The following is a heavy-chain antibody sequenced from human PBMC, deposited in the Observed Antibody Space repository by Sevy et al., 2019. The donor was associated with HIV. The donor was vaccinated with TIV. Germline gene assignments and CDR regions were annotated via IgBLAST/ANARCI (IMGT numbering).Heavy chain of an antibody. CDR2: LYYRGRT. CDR1: GASINSYF. Sequence: SETLSLTCSVSGASINSYFWSWIRQPPGKGLEWIGYLYYRGRTNYNTSLKSRVTISLDTSKNQFSLKLTSVTAADTAVYFCARDSISPRSWYFDLWGRGTLVTVSS. J-gene: IGHJ2*01. CDR3: ARDSISPRSWYFDL. D-gene: IGHD2-2*02. V-gene: IGHV4-59*01.